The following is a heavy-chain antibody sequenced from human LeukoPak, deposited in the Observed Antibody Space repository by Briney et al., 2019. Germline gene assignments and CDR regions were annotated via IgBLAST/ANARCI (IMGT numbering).Heavy chain of an antibody. V-gene: IGHV3-33*01. D-gene: IGHD3-10*01. J-gene: IGHJ4*02. CDR2: IWYDGSNK. Sequence: PGGSLRLSCAASGFTFSSYGMHWVRQAPGKGLEWVAVIWYDGSNKYYADSVKGRFTISRDNSKNTLYLQMNSLRAEDTAAYYCARDGHYYGSGSPFYFDYWGQGALVTVSS. CDR1: GFTFSSYG. CDR3: ARDGHYYGSGSPFYFDY.